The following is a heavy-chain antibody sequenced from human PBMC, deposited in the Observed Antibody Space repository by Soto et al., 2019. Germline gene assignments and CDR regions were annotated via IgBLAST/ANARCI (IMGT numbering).Heavy chain of an antibody. V-gene: IGHV1-69*12. CDR1: GGTFSSYA. CDR3: AMPKYGGNSPLYWYFDL. CDR2: IIPIFGTA. J-gene: IGHJ2*01. D-gene: IGHD2-21*02. Sequence: QVQLVQSGAEVKKPGSSVKVSCKASGGTFSSYAISWVRQAPGQGLEWMGGIIPIFGTANYAQKFQGRVTITADESTSTAYMELSSLRSEDTAVYYCAMPKYGGNSPLYWYFDLWGRGTLVTVSS.